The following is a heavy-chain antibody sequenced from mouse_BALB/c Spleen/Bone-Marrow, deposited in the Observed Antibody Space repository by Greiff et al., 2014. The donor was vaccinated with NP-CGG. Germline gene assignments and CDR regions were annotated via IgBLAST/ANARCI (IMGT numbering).Heavy chain of an antibody. CDR2: IDPENGDT. CDR3: YARGYDDVDYFDY. J-gene: IGHJ2*01. D-gene: IGHD2-10*02. V-gene: IGHV14-4*02. Sequence: VQLQQSGAELVRSGASVKLSCTASGFNIQDYYMHWVKQRPEQGLEWIGWIDPENGDTEYAQKFQGKATMTADTSSNTAYLQLSSPTSEDTAVYYCYARGYDDVDYFDYWGQGTTLTVSS. CDR1: GFNIQDYY.